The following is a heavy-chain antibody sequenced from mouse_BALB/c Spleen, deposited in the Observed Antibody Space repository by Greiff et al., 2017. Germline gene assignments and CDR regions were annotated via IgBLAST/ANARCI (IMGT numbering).Heavy chain of an antibody. Sequence: QVQLQQPGAELVKPGASVKLSCKASGYTFTSYWMHWVKQRPGQGLEWIGEINPSNGRTNYNEKFKSKATLTVDKSSSTAYMQLSSLTSEDSAVYYCARRSVRGYFDYWGQGTTRTVSS. CDR3: ARRSVRGYFDY. CDR1: GYTFTSYW. V-gene: IGHV1S81*02. D-gene: IGHD2-14*01. J-gene: IGHJ2*01. CDR2: INPSNGRT.